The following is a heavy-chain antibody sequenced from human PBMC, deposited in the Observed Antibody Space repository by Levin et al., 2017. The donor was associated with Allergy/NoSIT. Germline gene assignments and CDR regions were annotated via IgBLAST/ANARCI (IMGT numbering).Heavy chain of an antibody. D-gene: IGHD2-15*01. CDR1: GFTFDDYG. CDR2: INWNGGST. V-gene: IGHV3-20*04. Sequence: SCAASGFTFDDYGMSWVRQAPGKGLEWVSGINWNGGSTGYADSVKGRFTISRDNAKNSLYLQMNSLRAEDTALYYCARDHCSGGSCHLDYWGQGTLVTVSS. CDR3: ARDHCSGGSCHLDY. J-gene: IGHJ4*02.